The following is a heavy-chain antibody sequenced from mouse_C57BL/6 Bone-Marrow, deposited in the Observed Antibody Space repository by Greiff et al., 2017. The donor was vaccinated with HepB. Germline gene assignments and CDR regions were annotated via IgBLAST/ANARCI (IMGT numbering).Heavy chain of an antibody. CDR2: IYPGDGDT. CDR1: GYAFSSSW. Sequence: QVHVKQSGPELVKPGASVKISCKASGYAFSSSWMNWVKQRPGKGLEWIGRIYPGDGDTNYNGKFKGKATLTADKSSSTAYMQLSSLTSEDSAVYFCARKNGGHFDYWGQGTTLTVSS. D-gene: IGHD3-3*01. CDR3: ARKNGGHFDY. J-gene: IGHJ2*01. V-gene: IGHV1-82*01.